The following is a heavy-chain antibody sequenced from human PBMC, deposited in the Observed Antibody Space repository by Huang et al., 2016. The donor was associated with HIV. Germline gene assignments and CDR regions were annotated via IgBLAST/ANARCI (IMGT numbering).Heavy chain of an antibody. V-gene: IGHV1-8*03. Sequence: QVQLVQSGAEVKKPGASVKVSCKASGFNFNNYDFNWVRQASGQGLEWMGWMNPKMGNTGYAQKFQGRVTITRNTAITTAYMELRSLRSEDTAVYYCARARGFLYDSTGYYSRYYFDSWGQGTLVTISS. D-gene: IGHD3-22*01. J-gene: IGHJ4*02. CDR3: ARARGFLYDSTGYYSRYYFDS. CDR1: GFNFNNYD. CDR2: MNPKMGNT.